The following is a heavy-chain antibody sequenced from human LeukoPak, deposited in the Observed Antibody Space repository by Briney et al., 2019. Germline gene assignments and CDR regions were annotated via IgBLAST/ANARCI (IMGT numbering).Heavy chain of an antibody. CDR1: GGSITSYY. J-gene: IGHJ3*02. CDR2: IYYSGST. D-gene: IGHD6-6*01. CDR3: ARSIGAFDI. Sequence: SETLSLTCTVSGGSITSYYWSWIRQPPGKGLEWIGYIYYSGSTNYNPSLKSRVTISVDTSKNQFSLKLSSVTAADTAVYYCARSIGAFDIWGQGTMVTVSS. V-gene: IGHV4-59*01.